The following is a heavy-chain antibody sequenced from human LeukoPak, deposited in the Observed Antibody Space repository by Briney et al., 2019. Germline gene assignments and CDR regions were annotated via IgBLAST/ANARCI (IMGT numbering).Heavy chain of an antibody. CDR1: GGSINSYY. CDR3: ARGAYDYNIDY. J-gene: IGHJ4*02. Sequence: PSETLSLTCTVSGGSINSYYWSWIRQPAGKGLEWIGRIYTSGSTNYNPSLKSRVTISVDTSKNQFSLKLSSVTAADTAVYYCARGAYDYNIDYWGQGTLVTVSS. V-gene: IGHV4-4*07. D-gene: IGHD4-11*01. CDR2: IYTSGST.